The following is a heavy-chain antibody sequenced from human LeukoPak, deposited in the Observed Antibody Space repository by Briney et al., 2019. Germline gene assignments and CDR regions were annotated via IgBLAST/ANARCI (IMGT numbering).Heavy chain of an antibody. CDR1: GGSISSSNW. J-gene: IGHJ3*02. D-gene: IGHD3-9*01. Sequence: SETLSLTCAVSGGSISSSNWWSWARQPPGKGLEWIGEIYHSGSTNYNPSLKSRVTISVDKSKRQFSLKLSSVTAADTAVYYCARHPTPPAKGGYFDWLLTTSHAFDIWGQGTMVTVSS. CDR2: IYHSGST. V-gene: IGHV4-4*02. CDR3: ARHPTPPAKGGYFDWLLTTSHAFDI.